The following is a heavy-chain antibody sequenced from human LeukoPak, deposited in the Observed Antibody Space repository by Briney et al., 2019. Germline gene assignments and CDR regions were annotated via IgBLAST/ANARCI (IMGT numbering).Heavy chain of an antibody. CDR2: IYYSGST. CDR3: ARVAYSSGYYYFDY. V-gene: IGHV4-61*01. CDR1: GASVSSGSYY. D-gene: IGHD3-22*01. Sequence: SETLSLTCTVSGASVSSGSYYWSWIRQPPGKGLEWIGDIYYSGSTNSNPSLKSRVTISVGTSRNQFSLKLSSVTAADTAVYYCARVAYSSGYYYFDYWGQGTLVTVSS. J-gene: IGHJ4*02.